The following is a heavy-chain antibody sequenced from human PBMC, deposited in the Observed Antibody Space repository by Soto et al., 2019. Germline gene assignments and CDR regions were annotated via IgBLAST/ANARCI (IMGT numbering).Heavy chain of an antibody. CDR3: ARDLPGYSGYDCVYYYYGMDV. CDR1: GFTFSDYY. J-gene: IGHJ6*02. D-gene: IGHD5-12*01. V-gene: IGHV3-11*05. CDR2: ISSSSSYT. Sequence: QVQLVESGGGLVKPGGSLRLSCAASGFTFSDYYMSWIRQAPGKGLEWVSYISSSSSYTNYADSVKGRFTISRDNAKNSRYPQMNSLRAEDTAVYYCARDLPGYSGYDCVYYYYGMDVWGQGTTVTVSS.